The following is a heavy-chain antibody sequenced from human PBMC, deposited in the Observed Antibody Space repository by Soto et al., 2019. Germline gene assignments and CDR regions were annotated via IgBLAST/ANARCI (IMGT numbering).Heavy chain of an antibody. CDR3: AREGGVDTAMVLDY. Sequence: PSETLSLTSTVSSGSISSYYWSWIRQPPGKGLEWIGYIYYSGSTNYNPSLKSRVTISVDTSKNQFSLKLSSVTAADTAVYYCAREGGVDTAMVLDYWGQGTLVTVSS. CDR2: IYYSGST. CDR1: SGSISSYY. V-gene: IGHV4-59*01. J-gene: IGHJ4*02. D-gene: IGHD5-18*01.